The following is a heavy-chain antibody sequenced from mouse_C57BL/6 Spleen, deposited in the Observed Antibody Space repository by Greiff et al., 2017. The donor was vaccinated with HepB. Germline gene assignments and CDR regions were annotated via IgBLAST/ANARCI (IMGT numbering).Heavy chain of an antibody. CDR1: GYTFTSYW. CDR2: IDPSDSYT. CDR3: ARKGLSIYYAMDY. Sequence: QVRLQQPGAELVKPGASVKLSCKASGYTFTSYWMQWVKQRPGQGLEWIGEIDPSDSYTNYNQKFKGKATLTVDTSSSTAYMQLSSLTSEDSAVYYCARKGLSIYYAMDYWGQGTSVTVSS. D-gene: IGHD1-1*02. J-gene: IGHJ4*01. V-gene: IGHV1-50*01.